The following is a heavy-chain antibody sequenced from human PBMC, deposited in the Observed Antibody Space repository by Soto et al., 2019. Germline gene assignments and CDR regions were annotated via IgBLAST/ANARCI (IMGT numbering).Heavy chain of an antibody. D-gene: IGHD2-15*01. CDR2: INAGNGNT. CDR3: ARAAPRYCSGGSCYSGRDY. Sequence: EASVKVSCKASGYTFTSYAMHWVRQAPGQRLEWKGWINAGNGNTKYSQKFQGRVTITRDTSASTAFMELSSLRSEDTAVYYCARAAPRYCSGGSCYSGRDYWGQGTLVTVSS. J-gene: IGHJ4*02. CDR1: GYTFTSYA. V-gene: IGHV1-3*01.